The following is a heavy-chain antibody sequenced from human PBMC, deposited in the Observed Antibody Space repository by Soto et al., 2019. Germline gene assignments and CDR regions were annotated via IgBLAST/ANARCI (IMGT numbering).Heavy chain of an antibody. Sequence: PGGSLRLSCAASGFSFSTYLMRWVRQAPGKGLEWVANIKQGGNEKFYVDSVKGRFTISRDNDKKSLYLQMDSLRVEDTAVYYCXGALTYEVPYYYYGMDVWGQGTTVTVSS. J-gene: IGHJ6*02. CDR1: GFSFSTYL. CDR3: XGALTYEVPYYYYGMDV. D-gene: IGHD3-16*01. V-gene: IGHV3-7*01. CDR2: IKQGGNEK.